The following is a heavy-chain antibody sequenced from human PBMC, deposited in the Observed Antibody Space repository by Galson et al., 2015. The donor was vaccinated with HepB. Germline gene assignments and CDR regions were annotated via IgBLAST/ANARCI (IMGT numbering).Heavy chain of an antibody. V-gene: IGHV5-51*01. CDR1: GYSFTSYW. CDR3: ARQGLLWFGESGHFDY. D-gene: IGHD3-10*01. Sequence: QSGAEVKKPGESLKISCKGSGYSFTSYWIGWVRQMPGKGLEWMGIIYPGDSDTRYSPSFQGQVTISADKSISTAYLQWSSLKASDTAMYYCARQGLLWFGESGHFDYWGQGTLVTVSS. J-gene: IGHJ4*02. CDR2: IYPGDSDT.